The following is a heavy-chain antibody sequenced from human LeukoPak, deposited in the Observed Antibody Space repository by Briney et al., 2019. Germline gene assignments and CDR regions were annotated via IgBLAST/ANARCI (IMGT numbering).Heavy chain of an antibody. V-gene: IGHV4-30-2*01. CDR1: GGSTNTGGYF. Sequence: SETLSLTCTVSGGSTNTGGYFWSWIRQPPGKGLEWIGYVFRTGRTSYNPSLDSRVTISLDRPRNQFSLRLTSVTAADTAVYYCATYSGSYFLNAFDIWGQGTMVTVSS. J-gene: IGHJ3*02. CDR3: ATYSGSYFLNAFDI. D-gene: IGHD1-26*01. CDR2: VFRTGRT.